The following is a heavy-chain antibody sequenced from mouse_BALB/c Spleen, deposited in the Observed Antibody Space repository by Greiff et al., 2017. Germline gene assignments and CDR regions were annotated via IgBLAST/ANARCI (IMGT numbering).Heavy chain of an antibody. CDR2: ISSGGGST. J-gene: IGHJ4*01. CDR3: AKHRYDGESYCAMDD. CDR1: GFAFSSYD. V-gene: IGHV5-12-1*01. D-gene: IGHD2-12*01. Sequence: EVQGVESGGGLVKPGGSLKLSCAASGFAFSSYDMSWVRQTPEKRLEWVAYISSGGGSTYYPDTVKGRFTISRDNAKNTLYLQMSSLKSEDTAKYYCAKHRYDGESYCAMDDWGEGTSVTVSS.